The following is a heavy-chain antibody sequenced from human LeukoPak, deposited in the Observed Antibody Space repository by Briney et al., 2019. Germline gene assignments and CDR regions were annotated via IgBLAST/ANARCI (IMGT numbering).Heavy chain of an antibody. Sequence: SETLSLTCAVSGGSISGYYWSWIRQPPGKGLELIGYIYYSGSTNYNPSLKSRVTISVDTSKNQFSLELTSVTAADTAVYFCARFGLYSFDYWGQGTLVTVSS. J-gene: IGHJ4*02. CDR2: IYYSGST. D-gene: IGHD2-15*01. CDR3: ARFGLYSFDY. CDR1: GGSISGYY. V-gene: IGHV4-59*01.